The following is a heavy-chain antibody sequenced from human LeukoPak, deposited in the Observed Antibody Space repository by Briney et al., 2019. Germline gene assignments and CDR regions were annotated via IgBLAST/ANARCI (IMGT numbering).Heavy chain of an antibody. V-gene: IGHV4-39*07. J-gene: IGHJ5*02. CDR1: GGSISSSSYY. CDR2: IYYSGST. D-gene: IGHD6-13*01. CDR3: ARDRFSSSWGFGP. Sequence: SETLSLTCTVSGGSISSSSYYWGWIRQPPGKGLEWIGSIYYSGSTYYNPSLKSRVTISVDTSKNQFSLKLSSVTAADTAVYYCARDRFSSSWGFGPWGQGTLVTVSS.